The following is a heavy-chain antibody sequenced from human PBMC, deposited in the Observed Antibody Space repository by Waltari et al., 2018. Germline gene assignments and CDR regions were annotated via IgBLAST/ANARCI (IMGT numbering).Heavy chain of an antibody. J-gene: IGHJ4*02. CDR3: MGAPSVDY. CDR1: RYIFTNFY. CDR2: IHPNDGDI. Sequence: QVILKQSGAELKRPGASVKVSCETSRYIFTNFYLHWVRQAPGQGLEWIGWIHPNDGDIKYAQKFRDRVILTRDTSSNTAYMELRSLTIDDTAVYYCMGAPSVDYWGQGSLITVSS. D-gene: IGHD3-16*01. V-gene: IGHV1-2*02.